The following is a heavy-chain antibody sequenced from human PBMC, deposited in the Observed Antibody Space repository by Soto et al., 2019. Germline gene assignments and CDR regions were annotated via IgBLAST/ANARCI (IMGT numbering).Heavy chain of an antibody. CDR3: ARTLGSSTLDY. CDR2: IDWDDDE. J-gene: IGHJ4*02. Sequence: SGPTLVNPTQTLTLTCTFSGFSLSTSGMCVSWIRQPPGKALEWLARIDWDDDEYYSTSLKTRLTISKDTSKNLVVLTMTNMVSTVTATYYCARTLGSSTLDYWGQGTLVTVSS. CDR1: GFSLSTSGMC. V-gene: IGHV2-70*11. D-gene: IGHD6-13*01.